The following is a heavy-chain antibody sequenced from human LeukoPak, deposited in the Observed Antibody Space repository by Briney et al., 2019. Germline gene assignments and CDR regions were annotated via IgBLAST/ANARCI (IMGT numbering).Heavy chain of an antibody. CDR2: ISAYNGNT. CDR3: ARDMSGWLRFSAWFDP. Sequence: GASVKVSCKASGYTFTSYGLSWVRQAPGQGLEWMGWISAYNGNTNYAQKLQGRVTMTTDTTTSTAYMELRSLRSDDTAVYYCARDMSGWLRFSAWFDPWGQGTLVTVSS. CDR1: GYTFTSYG. J-gene: IGHJ5*02. V-gene: IGHV1-18*01. D-gene: IGHD5-12*01.